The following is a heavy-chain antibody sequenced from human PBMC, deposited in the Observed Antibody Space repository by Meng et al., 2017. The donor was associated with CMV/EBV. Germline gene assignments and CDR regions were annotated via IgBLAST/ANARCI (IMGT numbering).Heavy chain of an antibody. CDR1: GFTFSSYG. V-gene: IGHV3-33*06. CDR3: TKDSSSPPGAFDY. J-gene: IGHJ4*02. CDR2: IWYDGSNK. Sequence: GESLKISCAASGFTFSSYGMHWVRQASGKGLEWVAVIWYDGSNKYYADSVKGRFTISRDNSKNTLYLQMNSLRAEDTAVYYCTKDSSSPPGAFDYWGQGTLVTVSS. D-gene: IGHD6-6*01.